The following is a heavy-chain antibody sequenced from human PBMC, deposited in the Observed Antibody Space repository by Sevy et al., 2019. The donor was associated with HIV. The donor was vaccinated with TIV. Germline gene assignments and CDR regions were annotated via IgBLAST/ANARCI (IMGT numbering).Heavy chain of an antibody. V-gene: IGHV3-30*18. Sequence: GGSLRLSCVVSGIIFTTSGMHWVSQAPGKGLEWVAVISYHGRDKFYADSVKGRATISRDNSKNILYLEMNSLRTEDTAVYYCAKDFTGYNGMDVWGQGTMVTVSS. CDR2: ISYHGRDK. CDR1: GIIFTTSG. J-gene: IGHJ6*02. CDR3: AKDFTGYNGMDV. D-gene: IGHD1-1*01.